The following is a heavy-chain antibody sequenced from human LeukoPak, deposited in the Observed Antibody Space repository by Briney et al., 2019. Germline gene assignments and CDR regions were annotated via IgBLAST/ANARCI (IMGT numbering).Heavy chain of an antibody. CDR1: GFTFSTYW. CDR3: ARFAVAGKRSFDY. V-gene: IGHV3-7*05. J-gene: IGHJ4*02. CDR2: IKQDGSEK. Sequence: GGSLRLSCAASGFTFSTYWMSWVRQAPGKGLEWVANIKQDGSEKYYVDSVGGRFTISRDNAKNSLYLQMNSLRAEDTAVYYCARFAVAGKRSFDYWGQGTLVTVSS. D-gene: IGHD6-19*01.